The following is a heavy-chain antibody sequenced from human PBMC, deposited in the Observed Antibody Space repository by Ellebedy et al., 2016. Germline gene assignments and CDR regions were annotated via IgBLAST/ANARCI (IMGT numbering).Heavy chain of an antibody. V-gene: IGHV3-30-3*01. CDR2: ISFDGSNK. Sequence: GGSLRLSCAASGFTFSSYALHWVRQAPGKGLEWVALISFDGSNKYYEDSVKGRFTISRDNSNNTLYLQMNSLRVEDRAVYYCATEAYYYDSRDYYGRNSLDYWGQGTLVTVSS. CDR3: ATEAYYYDSRDYYGRNSLDY. J-gene: IGHJ4*02. D-gene: IGHD3-22*01. CDR1: GFTFSSYA.